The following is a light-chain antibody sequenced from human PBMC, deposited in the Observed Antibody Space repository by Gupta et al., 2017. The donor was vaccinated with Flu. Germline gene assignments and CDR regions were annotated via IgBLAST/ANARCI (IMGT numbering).Light chain of an antibody. V-gene: IGLV1-44*01. CDR2: SDT. Sequence: QSVLTQPPSASGTAGQRVTISCSGSTSNIGSNSVHWFQHLPGTTPTLLISSDTQRPSGVPDRFSASKSGTSASLAISGPQSEDDALYYCSAWDDSLNGYVFGTGTKVTVL. J-gene: IGLJ1*01. CDR1: TSNIGSNS. CDR3: SAWDDSLNGYV.